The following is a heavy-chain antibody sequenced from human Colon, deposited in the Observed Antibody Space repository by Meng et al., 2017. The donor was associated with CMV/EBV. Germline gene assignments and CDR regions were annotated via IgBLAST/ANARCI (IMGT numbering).Heavy chain of an antibody. D-gene: IGHD5-18*01. V-gene: IGHV3-53*01. Sequence: GGSLRLSCAASGFTVSSNYMSWVRQAPGKGLEWVSVIYSGGSTYYADSVKGRFTISRDNSKNTLYLQMNSLRAEDTAVYYCARERYSYGSNWFDPWGQGTLVTVSS. J-gene: IGHJ5*02. CDR1: GFTVSSNY. CDR2: IYSGGST. CDR3: ARERYSYGSNWFDP.